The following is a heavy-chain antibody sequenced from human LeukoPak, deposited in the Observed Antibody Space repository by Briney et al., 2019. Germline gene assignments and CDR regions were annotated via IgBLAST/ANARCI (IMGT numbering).Heavy chain of an antibody. CDR3: ARQERYCSKGVCLKHFDY. J-gene: IGHJ4*02. CDR2: IYYSGST. CDR1: GASISSSIYY. D-gene: IGHD2-8*01. V-gene: IGHV4-39*01. Sequence: SETLSLTCTVSGASISSSIYYWGWIRQPPGKGLEWIGNIYYSGSTYYNPSLKGRVTISVDTSKNQFSLKLSSVTAADTAVYYFARQERYCSKGVCLKHFDYWGQGTLVTVSS.